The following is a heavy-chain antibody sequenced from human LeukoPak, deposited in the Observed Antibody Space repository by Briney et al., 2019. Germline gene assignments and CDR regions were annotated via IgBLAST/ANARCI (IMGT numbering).Heavy chain of an antibody. CDR1: GGSISTYY. D-gene: IGHD3-22*01. V-gene: IGHV4-59*01. Sequence: PSETLSLTCTVSGGSISTYYWSWIRQPPGKGLEWIGYIYYSGSTKYNSSLKSRVTISVDTSKNQFSLQLSSVTAADTAVYYCATVASRFLYYSDSSGYYFDYWGQGTLVTVSS. CDR3: ATVASRFLYYSDSSGYYFDY. J-gene: IGHJ4*02. CDR2: IYYSGST.